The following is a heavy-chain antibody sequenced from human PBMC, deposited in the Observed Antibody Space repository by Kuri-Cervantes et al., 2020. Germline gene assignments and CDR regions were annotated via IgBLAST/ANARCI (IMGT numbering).Heavy chain of an antibody. CDR1: GGSISSYY. CDR2: IYYSGST. Sequence: SETLSLTCTVSGGSISSYYWGWIRQPPGKGLEWIGSIYYSGSTYYNPSLKSRVTISVDTSKNQFSLKLSSVTAADTAVYYCARCGRRDGYNFDYWGQGTLVTVSS. V-gene: IGHV4-39*01. J-gene: IGHJ4*02. CDR3: ARCGRRDGYNFDY. D-gene: IGHD5-24*01.